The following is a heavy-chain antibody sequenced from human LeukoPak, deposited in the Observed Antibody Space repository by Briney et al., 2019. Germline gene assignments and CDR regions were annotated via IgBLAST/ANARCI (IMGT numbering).Heavy chain of an antibody. D-gene: IGHD6-13*01. V-gene: IGHV3-11*05. CDR1: GFTFSGYY. CDR3: ARDNQQLGRIDH. Sequence: GGSLRLSCTASGFTFSGYYMSWIRQAPGQGLEWISHISGSSSYTNYADSVKGRFTISRDNAKNSLYLQMNSLRVEDTAVYYCARDNQQLGRIDHSGQGTQVTVSS. J-gene: IGHJ5*02. CDR2: ISGSSSYT.